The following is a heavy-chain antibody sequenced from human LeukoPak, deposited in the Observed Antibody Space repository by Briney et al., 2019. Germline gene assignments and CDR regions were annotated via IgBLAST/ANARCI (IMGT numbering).Heavy chain of an antibody. Sequence: GGSLRLSCAASGFTFSSYGMHWVRQAPGKGLEWVAVIWYDGSNKYYADSVKGRFTISRDNSKNTLYLQMNSLRAEDTAVYYCARVATIRAGAFDIWGQGTMVTVSS. CDR1: GFTFSSYG. CDR2: IWYDGSNK. V-gene: IGHV3-30*02. CDR3: ARVATIRAGAFDI. D-gene: IGHD5-12*01. J-gene: IGHJ3*02.